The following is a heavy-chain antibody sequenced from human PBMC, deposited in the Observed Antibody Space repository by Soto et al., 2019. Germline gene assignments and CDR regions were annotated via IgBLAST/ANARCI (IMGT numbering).Heavy chain of an antibody. CDR3: ARDIPAGIATYKPEYGMDV. Sequence: ASVKVSCKASGYTFTSYYMHWVRQAPGQGLEWMGIINPSGGSTSYAQKFQGRVTMTRDTSTSTVYMELSSLRSEDTAVYYCARDIPAGIATYKPEYGMDVWGQGTTVTVSS. CDR2: INPSGGST. CDR1: GYTFTSYY. J-gene: IGHJ6*02. D-gene: IGHD1-20*01. V-gene: IGHV1-46*01.